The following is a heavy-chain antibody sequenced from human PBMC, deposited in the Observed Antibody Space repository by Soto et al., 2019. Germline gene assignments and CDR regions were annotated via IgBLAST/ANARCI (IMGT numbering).Heavy chain of an antibody. D-gene: IGHD1-7*01. CDR2: ISGSGGST. CDR3: AKVSLTGTTRVDYYYYYGMDV. CDR1: GFTSSSYA. V-gene: IGHV3-23*01. J-gene: IGHJ6*02. Sequence: GGSLRLSCAASGFTSSSYAMSWVRQAPGKGLEWVSAISGSGGSTYYADSVKGRFTISRDNSKNTLYLQMNSLRAEDTAVYYCAKVSLTGTTRVDYYYYYGMDVWGQGTTVTVSS.